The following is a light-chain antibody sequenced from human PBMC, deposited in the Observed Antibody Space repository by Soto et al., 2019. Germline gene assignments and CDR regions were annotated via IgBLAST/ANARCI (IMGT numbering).Light chain of an antibody. CDR1: SSDIGGYIY. V-gene: IGLV2-14*01. Sequence: QSALTQPASVSASPGQSITICCSGTSSDIGGYIYVSWYQHHPGKAPRLMIYEVSSRPSGVSNRFSGSKSGNTASLTISGLQAEDEAQYHCSSYSSANTLIFGGGTKLTVL. J-gene: IGLJ2*01. CDR3: SSYSSANTLI. CDR2: EVS.